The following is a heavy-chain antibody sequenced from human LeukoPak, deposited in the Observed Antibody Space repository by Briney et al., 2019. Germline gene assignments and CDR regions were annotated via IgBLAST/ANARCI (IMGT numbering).Heavy chain of an antibody. V-gene: IGHV3-11*01. CDR1: GFTLSDYY. J-gene: IGHJ4*02. CDR2: SSSSGSTI. CDR3: AGPRGFIDY. Sequence: PGGSLRLSCAASGFTLSDYYMSWIRQAPGKGLECVSYSSSSGSTIYYADSVKGRFAISRDNAKNSLYLQMNSLRAEDTAVYYWAGPRGFIDYWGQGTLVTVSS.